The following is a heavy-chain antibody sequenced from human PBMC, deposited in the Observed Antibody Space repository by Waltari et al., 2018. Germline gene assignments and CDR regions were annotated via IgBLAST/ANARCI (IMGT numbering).Heavy chain of an antibody. D-gene: IGHD5-12*01. V-gene: IGHV4-39*01. J-gene: IGHJ3*01. CDR3: ATYIGASVGTAAFDV. Sequence: QLQLQESGPRLVRPSETLSLICRVSGVSITSNRNYWAWIRQAPGQGLEWIGTVSYSATAYITPSLKSRVSVSRDTSKNPVSLILGSVTAADMAVYYCATYIGASVGTAAFDVWGQGTMVTVSS. CDR2: VSYSATA. CDR1: GVSITSNRNY.